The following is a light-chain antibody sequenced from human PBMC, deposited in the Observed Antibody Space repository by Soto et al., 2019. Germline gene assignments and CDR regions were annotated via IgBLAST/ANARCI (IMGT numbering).Light chain of an antibody. CDR2: DAS. Sequence: DIQMTQYPSTLSASVGDRVTITCRASQSISRCVAWYQQKPGKAPKLLIYDASSLESGVPSKFSGSGSGTEFTLNLSSLKPDDFAPYYCQQYNSYSPMYTFGQGTKLEIK. CDR3: QQYNSYSPMYT. CDR1: QSISRC. V-gene: IGKV1-5*01. J-gene: IGKJ2*01.